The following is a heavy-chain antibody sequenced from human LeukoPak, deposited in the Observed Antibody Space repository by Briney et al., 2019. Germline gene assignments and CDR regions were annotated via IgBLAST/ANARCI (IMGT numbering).Heavy chain of an antibody. CDR3: ARGTTPGYSGHGGALDAFDI. V-gene: IGHV4-39*07. D-gene: IGHD5-12*01. CDR1: GGSISSSSYY. J-gene: IGHJ3*02. Sequence: SETLSLTCTVSGGSISSSSYYWGWIRQPPGKGLEWIGSIYYSGGAYYNPSLKSRVTISVDTSKNQFSLKLSSVTAADTAVYYCARGTTPGYSGHGGALDAFDIWGQGTVVTVSS. CDR2: IYYSGGA.